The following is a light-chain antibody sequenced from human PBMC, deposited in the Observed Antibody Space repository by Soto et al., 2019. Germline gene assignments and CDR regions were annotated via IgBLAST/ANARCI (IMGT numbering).Light chain of an antibody. V-gene: IGKV3-11*01. CDR1: QSVNKH. CDR2: DTS. CDR3: QQRGT. J-gene: IGKJ3*01. Sequence: EIVLTQSPATLSVSPGERATLSCRASQSVNKHLAWYQHRPGQAPRLLIYDTSYRAAGIPARFSGSGSGTDFTLNISSLEPEDLAVYDCQQRGTCGPGTKVDIK.